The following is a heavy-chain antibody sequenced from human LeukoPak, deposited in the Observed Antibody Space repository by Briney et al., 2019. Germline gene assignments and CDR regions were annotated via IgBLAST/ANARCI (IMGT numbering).Heavy chain of an antibody. J-gene: IGHJ4*02. CDR2: IRYDGSNK. D-gene: IGHD3-3*01. CDR3: AKDPLGDFWSGPQPYFDY. CDR1: GFTFSSYG. Sequence: GGSLRLSCAASGFTFSSYGMHWVRQAPGKGLEWVAFIRYDGSNKYYADSVKGRFTISRDNSKNTLYLQMNSLRAEDTAVYYCAKDPLGDFWSGPQPYFDYWGQGTLVTVSS. V-gene: IGHV3-30*02.